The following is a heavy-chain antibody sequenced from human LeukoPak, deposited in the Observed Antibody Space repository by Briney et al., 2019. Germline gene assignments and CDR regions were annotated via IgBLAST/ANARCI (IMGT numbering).Heavy chain of an antibody. V-gene: IGHV3-20*04. CDR1: GFTFDDYG. CDR2: INWNGGST. D-gene: IGHD3-3*01. CDR3: ARGPYDFWSGYFPDY. J-gene: IGHJ4*02. Sequence: GGSLRLSCAASGFTFDDYGMSWVRQAPGKGLEWVSGINWNGGSTGYADSVKGRFTISRDNAKNSLYLQMNSLRAEDTAVYYCARGPYDFWSGYFPDYWGQGTLVTVSS.